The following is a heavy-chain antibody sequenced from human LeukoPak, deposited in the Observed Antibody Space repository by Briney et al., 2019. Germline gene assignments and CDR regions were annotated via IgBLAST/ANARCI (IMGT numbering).Heavy chain of an antibody. Sequence: GGSLRLSCAASGFTFSSYWMAWVRRAPGKGLEWVANIKPDGTEMYYLHSVKGRFTISRGNSKNSVYLEMDNLRVEDTGVYYCARGSSTWYDGSDRFDPWGQGTLVTVSS. CDR1: GFTFSSYW. J-gene: IGHJ5*02. D-gene: IGHD6-13*01. CDR3: ARGSSTWYDGSDRFDP. V-gene: IGHV3-7*01. CDR2: IKPDGTEM.